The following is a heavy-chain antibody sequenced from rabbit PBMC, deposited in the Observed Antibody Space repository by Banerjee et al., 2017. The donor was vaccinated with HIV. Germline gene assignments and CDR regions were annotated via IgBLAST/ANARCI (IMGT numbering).Heavy chain of an antibody. CDR1: GIDFSSYYR. D-gene: IGHD4-2*01. Sequence: QQQLEESGGGLVKPGGTLTLTCKASGIDFSSYYRMCWVRQAPGRGLELIACIYTTSGSTWYASWVNGRFTISRSTSLNTVDLKMTSLTAADTATYFCARSYAGGDGFDNLWGPGTLVTVS. J-gene: IGHJ4*01. CDR3: ARSYAGGDGFDNL. V-gene: IGHV1S43*01. CDR2: IYTTSGST.